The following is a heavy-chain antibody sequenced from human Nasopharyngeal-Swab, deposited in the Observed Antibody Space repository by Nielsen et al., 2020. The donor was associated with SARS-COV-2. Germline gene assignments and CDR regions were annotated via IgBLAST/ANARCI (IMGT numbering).Heavy chain of an antibody. CDR3: ARGAHSSSSGVGNWFDP. V-gene: IGHV4-34*01. Sequence: WIRQPPGKGLEWIGEINHSGSTNYNPSLKSRVTISVDTSKNQFSLKLSSVTAADTAVYYCARGAHSSSSGVGNWFDPWGQGTLVTVFS. CDR2: INHSGST. J-gene: IGHJ5*02. D-gene: IGHD6-6*01.